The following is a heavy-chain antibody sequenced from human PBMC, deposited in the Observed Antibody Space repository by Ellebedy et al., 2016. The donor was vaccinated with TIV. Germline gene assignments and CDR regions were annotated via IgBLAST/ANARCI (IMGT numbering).Heavy chain of an antibody. CDR3: ASHYCSSTSCYKQMGAFDI. CDR2: INPSGGST. V-gene: IGHV1-46*01. D-gene: IGHD2-2*02. Sequence: AASVKVSCKASGYTFTSYYMHWVRQAPGQGLEWMGIINPSGGSTSYAQKFQGRVTMTRDTSTSTVYMELSSLRSEDTAVYYCASHYCSSTSCYKQMGAFDIWGQGTMVTVSS. CDR1: GYTFTSYY. J-gene: IGHJ3*02.